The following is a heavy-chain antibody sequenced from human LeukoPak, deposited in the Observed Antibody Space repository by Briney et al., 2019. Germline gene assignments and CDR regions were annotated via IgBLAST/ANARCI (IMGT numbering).Heavy chain of an antibody. CDR2: ITSAGTTT. Sequence: GGSLRLSCAASGFTFSDYNFNWVRQAPGKGLEWVSYITSAGTTTYYADSVTGRFTISRDNARNSLYLQMNSLRAEDTAIYYCARASTRHTYGSYYWGQGTLVTVSS. CDR1: GFTFSDYN. CDR3: ARASTRHTYGSYY. D-gene: IGHD3-10*01. V-gene: IGHV3-48*04. J-gene: IGHJ4*02.